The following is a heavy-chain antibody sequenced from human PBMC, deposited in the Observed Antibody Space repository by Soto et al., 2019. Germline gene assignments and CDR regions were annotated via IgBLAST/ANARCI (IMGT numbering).Heavy chain of an antibody. J-gene: IGHJ5*02. V-gene: IGHV4-39*01. CDR2: IFYSGST. CDR1: GGSISTSLSY. Sequence: SETLSLTCNVSGGSISTSLSYWAWIRQPPGKGLEWLANIFYSGSTYYNPSLASRVTVSVDTSKNEFSLKLRSVTAADTAVYYCARQPTTGDTDLWFDPWGQGTLVTVSS. CDR3: ARQPTTGDTDLWFDP. D-gene: IGHD2-21*01.